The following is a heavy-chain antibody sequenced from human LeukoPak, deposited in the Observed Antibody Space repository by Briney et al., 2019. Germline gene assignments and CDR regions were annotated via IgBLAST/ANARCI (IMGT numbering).Heavy chain of an antibody. CDR2: IYTSGST. D-gene: IGHD4-17*01. J-gene: IGHJ6*03. Sequence: SETLSLTCTVSGGSLSSGSYYWSWLRQPAGKGLEWIGRIYTSGSTNYNPSLKSRVTISVYTSKNQFSLKLSSVTAADTAVYYCAGTTVGYYYYYMDVWGKGTTVTVSS. CDR1: GGSLSSGSYY. CDR3: AGTTVGYYYYYMDV. V-gene: IGHV4-61*02.